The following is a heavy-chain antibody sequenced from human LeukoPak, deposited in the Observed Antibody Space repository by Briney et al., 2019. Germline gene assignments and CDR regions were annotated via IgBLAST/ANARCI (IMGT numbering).Heavy chain of an antibody. CDR1: GGSASSGGLY. D-gene: IGHD1-7*01. CDR3: AREDITGTASYFDY. Sequence: PSETLSLTCTVSGGSASSGGLYWTWIRQPPGKGLEWIGYIYYSGSTNYIPSLRSRLTISVDTSKNQFSLKLSSVTAADTAVYYCAREDITGTASYFDYWGQGTLVTVSS. J-gene: IGHJ4*02. CDR2: IYYSGST. V-gene: IGHV4-61*08.